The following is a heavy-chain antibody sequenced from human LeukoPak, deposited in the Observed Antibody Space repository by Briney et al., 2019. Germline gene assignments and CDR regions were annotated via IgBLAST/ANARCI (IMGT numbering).Heavy chain of an antibody. D-gene: IGHD2/OR15-2a*01. V-gene: IGHV1-69*13. CDR3: ARAAIRGPDPSTFDFDY. CDR2: IIPIFGTA. CDR1: GGTFSSYA. J-gene: IGHJ4*02. Sequence: GASVKVSCSASGGTFSSYAISWVRQAPGQGLEWMGGIIPIFGTANYAQKFQGRVTITADESTSTAYMELSSLRSEDTAVYYCARAAIRGPDPSTFDFDYWGQGTLVTVSS.